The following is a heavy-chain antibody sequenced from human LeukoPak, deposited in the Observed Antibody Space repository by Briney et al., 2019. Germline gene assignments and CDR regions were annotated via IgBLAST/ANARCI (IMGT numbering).Heavy chain of an antibody. D-gene: IGHD2-2*01. CDR2: MNPNSGNT. CDR1: GYTFTSYY. Sequence: ASVTVSCTASGYTFTSYYMHWVRQAPGQGLEWMGWMNPNSGNTGYAQKFQGRVTMTRNTSISTAYMELSSLRSEDTAVYYCAIRRRQLSYNWFDPWGQGTLVTVSS. V-gene: IGHV1-8*02. CDR3: AIRRRQLSYNWFDP. J-gene: IGHJ5*02.